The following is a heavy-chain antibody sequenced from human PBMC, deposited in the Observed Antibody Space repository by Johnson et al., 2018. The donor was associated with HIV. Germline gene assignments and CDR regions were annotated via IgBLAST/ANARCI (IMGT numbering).Heavy chain of an antibody. Sequence: VQLVESGGGLIQPGGSLRLSCAASGFTVSSNYMSWVRQAPGKGLEWVSVIYSGGSTYYADSVKGRFTISRDNSKNTLYLQMNSLKTEDTAVYYCAREPEGWAFDIWGQGTMVTVSS. V-gene: IGHV3-53*01. J-gene: IGHJ3*02. D-gene: IGHD2-15*01. CDR1: GFTVSSNY. CDR3: AREPEGWAFDI. CDR2: IYSGGST.